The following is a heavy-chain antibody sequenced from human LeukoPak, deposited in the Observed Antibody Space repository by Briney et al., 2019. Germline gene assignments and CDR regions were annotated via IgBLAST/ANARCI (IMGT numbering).Heavy chain of an antibody. CDR2: MNPNSGNT. CDR1: GYTFTSYD. D-gene: IGHD3-10*01. J-gene: IGHJ5*02. Sequence: ASVKVSCKASGYTFTSYDINWVRQATGQGLEWMGWMNPNSGNTGYAQKFQGRVTMTRNTSISTAYMELSSLRSVDTAVYYCARGGPLLWFGEPSFDPWGQGTLVTVSS. CDR3: ARGGPLLWFGEPSFDP. V-gene: IGHV1-8*02.